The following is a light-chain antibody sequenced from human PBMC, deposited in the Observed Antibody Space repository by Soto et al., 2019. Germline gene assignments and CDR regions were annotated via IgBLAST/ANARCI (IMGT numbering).Light chain of an antibody. CDR3: GTWDSSLSTFV. CDR1: NSNVGSNY. Sequence: QSVLTQPPSVSAAPGQKVTISCSGSNSNVGSNYISWYQQFLGTAPKLLIYENNKRPSGIPDRFSGSKSGTSATLGITGPQTGDEADYYCGTWDSSLSTFVVGTGTKLTVL. V-gene: IGLV1-51*02. CDR2: ENN. J-gene: IGLJ1*01.